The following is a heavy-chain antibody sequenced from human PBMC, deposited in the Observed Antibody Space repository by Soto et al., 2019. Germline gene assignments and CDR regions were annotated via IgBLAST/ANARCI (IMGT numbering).Heavy chain of an antibody. J-gene: IGHJ6*02. V-gene: IGHV1-69*13. CDR1: GGTFSSYA. D-gene: IGHD1-1*01. CDR2: IIPIFGTA. Sequence: SVKVSCKASGGTFSSYAISWVRQAPGQGLEWMGGIIPIFGTANYAQKFQGRVTITADASTSTAYMELSSLRSEDTAVYYCAREGRHDFTQSPTGIDVWGQGTTVTVSS. CDR3: AREGRHDFTQSPTGIDV.